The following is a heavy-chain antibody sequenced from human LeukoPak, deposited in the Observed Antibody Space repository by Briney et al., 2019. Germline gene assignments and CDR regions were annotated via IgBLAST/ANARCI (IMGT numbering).Heavy chain of an antibody. CDR3: ARGGRITIFGVVIKSSKYFDY. CDR1: GFTFSSYG. V-gene: IGHV3-23*01. Sequence: GGSLRLSCAASGFTFSSYGMSWVRQAPGKGLEWVSVIGGRDGSTYYADSVKGRFTISRDNSKNTLYVQMNSLRAEDTAVYYCARGGRITIFGVVIKSSKYFDYWGQGTLVTVSS. D-gene: IGHD3-3*01. J-gene: IGHJ4*02. CDR2: IGGRDGST.